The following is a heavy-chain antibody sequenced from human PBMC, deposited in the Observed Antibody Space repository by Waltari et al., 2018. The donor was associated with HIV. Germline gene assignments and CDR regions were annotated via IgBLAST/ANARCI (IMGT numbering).Heavy chain of an antibody. CDR1: AIRFGSYA. CDR2: ISSDGVNK. V-gene: IGHV3-30*04. D-gene: IGHD3-22*01. J-gene: IGHJ4*02. CDR3: AREGMIVAVDYFDY. Sequence: QVQLVESGGGVVQLGRSLRLSCAASAIRFGSYAMHWVRQAPGKGPEWVAVISSDGVNKYYGDYVKGRFTISRDNSQNMLYLQMNSLRNEDTAVYYCAREGMIVAVDYFDYWGQGTLVAVSS.